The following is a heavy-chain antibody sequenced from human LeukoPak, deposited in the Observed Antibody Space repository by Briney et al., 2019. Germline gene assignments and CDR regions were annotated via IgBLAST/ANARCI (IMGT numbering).Heavy chain of an antibody. CDR3: ARAIAAAGTANWFDP. CDR1: GYSFTSYR. D-gene: IGHD6-13*01. V-gene: IGHV5-51*01. Sequence: GESLKISCKGSGYSFTSYRIGWVRQMPGKGLEWMGIIYPGDSDTRYSPSFQGQVTISADKSISTAYLQWSSLKASDTAMYYCARAIAAAGTANWFDPWGQGTLVTVSS. CDR2: IYPGDSDT. J-gene: IGHJ5*02.